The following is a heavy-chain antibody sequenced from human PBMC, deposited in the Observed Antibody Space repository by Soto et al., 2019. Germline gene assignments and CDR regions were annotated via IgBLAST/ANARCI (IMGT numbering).Heavy chain of an antibody. V-gene: IGHV3-30*18. Sequence: QVQLVESGGGVVQPGMSLRLSCAAAGFPFSRYGMHWARQAPGKGLEWVAFMSYDGSNKYYADSVKGRFTISRDNSKDTLYLQMNSLRAEDTAVYYCAKNPREWQQLDYFDSWGQGTLVTVSS. CDR3: AKNPREWQQLDYFDS. CDR1: GFPFSRYG. CDR2: MSYDGSNK. D-gene: IGHD6-13*01. J-gene: IGHJ4*02.